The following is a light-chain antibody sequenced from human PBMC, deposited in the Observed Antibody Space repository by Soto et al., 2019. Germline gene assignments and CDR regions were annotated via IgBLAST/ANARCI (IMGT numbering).Light chain of an antibody. V-gene: IGKV1-33*01. Sequence: DIQMTQSPSSLSASVGDRVTFTCQASQDITNYLNWYQQKPGKAPKLLIHDSSNLETGVPSRFSVSGSGTYFSFTISSLQPEDIATYYCQQYDSLPLTFGQGTRLEIK. CDR1: QDITNY. J-gene: IGKJ5*01. CDR3: QQYDSLPLT. CDR2: DSS.